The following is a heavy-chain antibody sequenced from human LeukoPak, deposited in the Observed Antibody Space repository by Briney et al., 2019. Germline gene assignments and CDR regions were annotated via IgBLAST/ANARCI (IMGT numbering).Heavy chain of an antibody. CDR1: GFTFSSYA. CDR3: AKNSRWGSQTAFGT. V-gene: IGHV3-23*01. D-gene: IGHD3-16*01. J-gene: IGHJ3*02. Sequence: GGSLRLSCAASGFTFSSYAMSWVRQAPGKGLEWVSVISGSGDSTYYADSVKGRFTISRDNSKNTLYLRMNSLGAEDTALYYCAKNSRWGSQTAFGTWGQGTMVTVSS. CDR2: ISGSGDST.